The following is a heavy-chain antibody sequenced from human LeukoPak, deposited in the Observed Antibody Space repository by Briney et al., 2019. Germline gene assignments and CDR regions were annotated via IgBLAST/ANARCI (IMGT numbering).Heavy chain of an antibody. Sequence: SGGSLRLSCAASGFTFSSYAMSWVRQAPGKGLEWVAAISGSGGTTYYADSVKGRFTISRDNSKNTLYLQMNSLRAEDTAIYYCAPLVGATSPTNLPWGQGTLVTVSS. CDR2: ISGSGGTT. CDR1: GFTFSSYA. CDR3: APLVGATSPTNLP. J-gene: IGHJ5*02. V-gene: IGHV3-23*01. D-gene: IGHD1-26*01.